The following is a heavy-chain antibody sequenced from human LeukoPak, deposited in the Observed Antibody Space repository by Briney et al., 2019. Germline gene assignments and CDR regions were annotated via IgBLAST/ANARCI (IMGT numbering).Heavy chain of an antibody. J-gene: IGHJ3*02. D-gene: IGHD2-2*01. CDR2: MNPNSGGT. CDR1: GYTFTGYY. CDR3: AREYQYQLLNAFDI. V-gene: IGHV1-2*02. Sequence: GSSVKVSCKASGYTFTGYYMHWVRQAPGQGLEWMGWMNPNSGGTNYAQKFQGRVTMTRDTSISTAYMELSRLRSDDTAVYYCAREYQYQLLNAFDIWGQGTMVTVSS.